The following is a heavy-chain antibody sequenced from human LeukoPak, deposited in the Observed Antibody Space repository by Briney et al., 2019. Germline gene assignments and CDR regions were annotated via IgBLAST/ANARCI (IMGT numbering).Heavy chain of an antibody. J-gene: IGHJ3*02. D-gene: IGHD3-10*01. CDR3: ARALWFRELSRGRDAFDI. CDR2: IKQDGSEK. V-gene: IGHV3-7*01. CDR1: GFTFSSYW. Sequence: PGGSLRLSCAASGFTFSSYWMSWVRQAPGKGLEWVANIKQDGSEKYYVDSVKGRFTISRDNAKNSLYLQMNSLRAEDTAVYYCARALWFRELSRGRDAFDIWGQGTMVTVSS.